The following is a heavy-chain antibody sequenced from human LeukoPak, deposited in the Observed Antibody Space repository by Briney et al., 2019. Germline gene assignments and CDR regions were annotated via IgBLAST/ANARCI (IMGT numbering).Heavy chain of an antibody. D-gene: IGHD3-22*01. Sequence: SETLSLTCAVYGGSFSGYYWSWIRQPPGKGLEWIGEINHSGSTNYNPSLKSRVTISVDTSKNQFSLKLSSVTAADTAVYYCARGSIVVATFFDCWGQGTLVTVSS. CDR3: ARGSIVVATFFDC. J-gene: IGHJ4*02. CDR2: INHSGST. CDR1: GGSFSGYY. V-gene: IGHV4-34*01.